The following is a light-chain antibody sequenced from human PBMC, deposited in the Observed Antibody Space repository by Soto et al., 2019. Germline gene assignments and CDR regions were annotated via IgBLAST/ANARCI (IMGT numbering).Light chain of an antibody. J-gene: IGLJ1*01. CDR2: SND. V-gene: IGLV1-47*02. CDR3: AAWDESLSDGV. Sequence: QCGLTQPPSASGTPGQTVTISCSGSSFNIGFNYVYWYQQLSGMAPKLLIHSNDERPPGVPDRFSGSKSGTSASLAIRGLRSEDEAEYYCAAWDESLSDGVFGTGSKV. CDR1: SFNIGFNY.